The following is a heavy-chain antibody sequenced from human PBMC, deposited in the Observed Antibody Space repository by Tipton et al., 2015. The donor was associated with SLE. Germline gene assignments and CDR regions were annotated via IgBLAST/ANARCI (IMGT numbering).Heavy chain of an antibody. J-gene: IGHJ5*02. Sequence: TLSLTCTVSSGSISSGNYYWNWIRQPAGKGLEWIGRISTSGSTNYNPSLKSRVTISIDTSKSQFSLKMNSVTAADTAVYYCARGVYSILNWFDPWGQGTLVTVSS. CDR2: ISTSGST. CDR1: SGSISSGNYY. CDR3: ARGVYSILNWFDP. D-gene: IGHD4-11*01. V-gene: IGHV4-61*02.